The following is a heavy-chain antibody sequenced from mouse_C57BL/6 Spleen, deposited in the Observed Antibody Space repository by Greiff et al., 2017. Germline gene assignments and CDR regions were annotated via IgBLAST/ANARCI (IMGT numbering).Heavy chain of an antibody. V-gene: IGHV1-53*01. J-gene: IGHJ1*03. CDR3: AHGNYGYHWYFDV. CDR1: GYTFTSYW. D-gene: IGHD2-2*01. Sequence: QVQLKQPGTELVKPGASVKLSCKASGYTFTSYWMHWVKQRPGQGLEWIGNINPSNGGTNYNEKFKSKATLTVDKSSSTAYMQLSSLTSEDSAVYYCAHGNYGYHWYFDVWGTGTTVTVAS. CDR2: INPSNGGT.